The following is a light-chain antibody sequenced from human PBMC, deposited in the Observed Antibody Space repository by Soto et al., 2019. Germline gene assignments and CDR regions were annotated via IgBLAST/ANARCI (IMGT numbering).Light chain of an antibody. CDR2: AAS. V-gene: IGKV1-27*01. Sequence: DLRMTQSPSSLSASVRDRVTITCRARQGISNYSAWYQQKPGKVPKLLIYAASTLQSVFPSRFSGSGSGTDFTLTISSLQPEDVATYYCQKYDSAPWTFGQGTKVEIQ. CDR3: QKYDSAPWT. CDR1: QGISNY. J-gene: IGKJ1*01.